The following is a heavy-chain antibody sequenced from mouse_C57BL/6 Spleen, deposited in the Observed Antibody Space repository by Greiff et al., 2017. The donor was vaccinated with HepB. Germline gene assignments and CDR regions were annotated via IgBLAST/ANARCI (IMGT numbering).Heavy chain of an antibody. CDR3: TTIYDGFPAWFAY. D-gene: IGHD2-3*01. Sequence: DVQLQESGAELVRPGASVKLSCTASGFNIKDDYMHWVKQRPEQGLEWIGWIDPENGDTEYASKFQGKATITADTSSNTAYLQLSSLTSEDTAVYYCTTIYDGFPAWFAYWGQGTLVTVSA. CDR1: GFNIKDDY. V-gene: IGHV14-4*01. CDR2: IDPENGDT. J-gene: IGHJ3*01.